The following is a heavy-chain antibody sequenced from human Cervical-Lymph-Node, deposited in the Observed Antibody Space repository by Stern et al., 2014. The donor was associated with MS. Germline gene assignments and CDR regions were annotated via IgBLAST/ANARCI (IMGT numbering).Heavy chain of an antibody. V-gene: IGHV2-5*01. CDR1: GFSLRTSGAN. D-gene: IGHD4-23*01. CDR2: IYQHDEQ. J-gene: IGHJ4*02. Sequence: QVTLKESGPTLVKPTQTLTLTCSFSGFSLRTSGANVGWIRPPPGKDLEWLALIYQHDEQHYSPSLRSRLTITKDTSKNQVVLKMTNMDPVDTATFYCAHRDYGGNSGFDYWGQGTLVIVSS. CDR3: AHRDYGGNSGFDY.